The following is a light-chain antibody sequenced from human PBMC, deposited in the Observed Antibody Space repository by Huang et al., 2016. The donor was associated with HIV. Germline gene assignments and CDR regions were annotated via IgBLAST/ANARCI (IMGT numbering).Light chain of an antibody. CDR1: QSASTH. J-gene: IGKJ4*01. Sequence: ENVLTQSPAALSLSPGERATLSCRASQSASTHVTWYQQRPGQAPRLLIYDSSNRAPDIPTRCSGTSSGTDFTLTISSLEPEDFAVYYCQQRDNWPPWVTFGGGTRVDI. CDR3: QQRDNWPPWVT. CDR2: DSS. V-gene: IGKV3-11*01.